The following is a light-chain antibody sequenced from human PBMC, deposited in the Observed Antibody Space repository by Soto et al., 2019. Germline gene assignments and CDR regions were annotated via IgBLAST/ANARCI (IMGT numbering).Light chain of an antibody. CDR3: QQYGISPPYT. CDR2: GAS. CDR1: QSVSSSY. Sequence: EIVLTQSPGTLSLSPGERATLSCRASQSVSSSYLAWYQQKPGQAPRLLIYGASSRATGIPDRFSGSGSGTDFTVTISRLEAEDLAVQCCQQYGISPPYTFGQGTKLQIK. V-gene: IGKV3-20*01. J-gene: IGKJ2*01.